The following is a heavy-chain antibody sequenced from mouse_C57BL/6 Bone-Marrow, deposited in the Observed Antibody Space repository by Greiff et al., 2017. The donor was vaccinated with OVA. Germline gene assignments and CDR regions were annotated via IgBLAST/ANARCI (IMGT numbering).Heavy chain of an antibody. J-gene: IGHJ3*01. CDR3: ARWLLHAWFAY. V-gene: IGHV1-64*01. CDR2: IHPNSGST. D-gene: IGHD2-3*01. CDR1: GYTFTSYW. Sequence: QVQLQQPGAELVKPGASVKLSCKASGYTFTSYWMHWVKQRPGQGLEWIGMIHPNSGSTNYNEKFKSKATLTVDKSSSTAYMQLSSLTSVDAAVYYCARWLLHAWFAYWGQGTLVTVSA.